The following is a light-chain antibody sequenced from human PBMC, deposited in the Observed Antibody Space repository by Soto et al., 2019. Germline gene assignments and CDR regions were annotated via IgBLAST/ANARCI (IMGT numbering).Light chain of an antibody. Sequence: EFVLTQSPGTLSLSPGERATLSCRASQSVDSYLVWSQQKPGQAPRLLIFGASNRATGIPARFSGSGSGTDFTLTINSLEPDDFAVYYCQQRDSWPITFGQGTRLEIK. CDR3: QQRDSWPIT. CDR2: GAS. J-gene: IGKJ5*01. V-gene: IGKV3-11*01. CDR1: QSVDSY.